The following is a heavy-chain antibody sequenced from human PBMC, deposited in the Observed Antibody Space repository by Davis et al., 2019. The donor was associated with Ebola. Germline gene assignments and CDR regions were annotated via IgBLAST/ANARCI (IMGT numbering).Heavy chain of an antibody. CDR1: GGSISSSSYY. CDR3: ARLVDCRGGVCDSDDAFDI. J-gene: IGHJ3*02. CDR2: IYYSGST. D-gene: IGHD2-8*02. Sequence: MPSETLSLTCTLSGGSISSSSYYWGWIRQPPGKGLEWIGSIYYSGSTYYNPSLKSRVTISGDTSKNQFSLKLRSVTAADTAVYYCARLVDCRGGVCDSDDAFDIWGQGTLVTVSA. V-gene: IGHV4-39*01.